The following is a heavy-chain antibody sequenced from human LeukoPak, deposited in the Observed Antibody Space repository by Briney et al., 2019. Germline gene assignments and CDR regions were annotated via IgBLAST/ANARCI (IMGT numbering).Heavy chain of an antibody. CDR2: IWYDGSNI. CDR3: ARDLKSGYSFGFDL. V-gene: IGHV3-33*01. J-gene: IGHJ4*02. D-gene: IGHD5-18*01. CDR1: TFTFSNFG. Sequence: GGSLRLSCAASTFTFSNFGMHWVRQAPGKGLEWVAVIWYDGSNIYYADSVKGRFTVSRDNSKNTLYLQMNSLRAEDTAVYYCARDLKSGYSFGFDLWGQGTPVTVSP.